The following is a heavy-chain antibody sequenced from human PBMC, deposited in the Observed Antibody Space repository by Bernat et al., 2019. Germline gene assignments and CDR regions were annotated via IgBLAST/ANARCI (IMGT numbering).Heavy chain of an antibody. J-gene: IGHJ4*02. CDR2: HYYGGST. Sequence: QLQLQESGPGLVKPSETLSLTCTVSGGSISSSNSYWGWIRQPPGKGLEWIGSHYYGGSTYYNPSLKRRVTISIGRSKTQFSLELTSVTAAGAAICYCARPRRGDYDFTLGLWGQGTLVTVSS. V-gene: IGHV4-39*01. CDR3: ARPRRGDYDFTLGL. CDR1: GGSISSSNSY. D-gene: IGHD5-12*01.